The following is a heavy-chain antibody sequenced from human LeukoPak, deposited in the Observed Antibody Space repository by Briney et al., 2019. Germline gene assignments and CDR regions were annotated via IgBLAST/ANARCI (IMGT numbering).Heavy chain of an antibody. J-gene: IGHJ4*02. D-gene: IGHD6-19*01. CDR3: ARGGQWLVWSKYYFDY. Sequence: SETLSLTCTVSGGSISSYYWSWIRQPPGKGLEWIGYIYYSGSTNYNPSLKSRVTISVDTSKNQFSLKLSSVTAADTAVYYCARGGQWLVWSKYYFDYWGQGTLVTVSS. V-gene: IGHV4-59*01. CDR1: GGSISSYY. CDR2: IYYSGST.